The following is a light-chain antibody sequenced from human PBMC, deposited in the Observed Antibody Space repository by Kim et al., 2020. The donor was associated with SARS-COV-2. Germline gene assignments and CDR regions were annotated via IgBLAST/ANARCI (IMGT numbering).Light chain of an antibody. V-gene: IGLV2-14*01. CDR3: SSYAGSSTFWV. J-gene: IGLJ3*02. CDR2: DVT. CDR1: SSDIGGYNY. Sequence: QSALTQPASVSGSPGQSITISCTGTSSDIGGYNYVSWYQQHPGKPPKVMILDVTRRPSGVSNRFSGSKSGNTASLTISGLQAEDEADYYCSSYAGSSTFWVFGGGTQLTVL.